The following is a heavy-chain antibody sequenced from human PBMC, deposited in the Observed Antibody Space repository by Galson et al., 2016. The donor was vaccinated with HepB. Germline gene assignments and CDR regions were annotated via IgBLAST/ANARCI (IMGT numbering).Heavy chain of an antibody. CDR3: ARIQLWGAFFDF. CDR1: GDSITNSPYY. J-gene: IGHJ4*02. Sequence: ETLSLTCTVSGDSITNSPYYWGWIRQPPGKGLEWIANIYYSESTYYNQSLKSRVTISVDTSKNQFSLRLTSVTAADTAMYFCARIQLWGAFFDFWGQGSLVTVSS. V-gene: IGHV4-39*07. CDR2: IYYSEST. D-gene: IGHD3-16*01.